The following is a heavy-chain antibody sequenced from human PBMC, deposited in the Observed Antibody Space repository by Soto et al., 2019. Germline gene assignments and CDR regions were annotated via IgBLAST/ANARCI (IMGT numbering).Heavy chain of an antibody. V-gene: IGHV1-3*01. CDR1: GYTFTSYV. J-gene: IGHJ5*02. Sequence: GASVKVSCKASGYTFTSYVITWVRQAPGQGLEWMGWISAGNGNTKYSQKFQGRVTITRDTSASTAYMELSSLRSEDTAVYYCARGPLGNWFDPWGQGTLVTVSS. CDR2: ISAGNGNT. CDR3: ARGPLGNWFDP.